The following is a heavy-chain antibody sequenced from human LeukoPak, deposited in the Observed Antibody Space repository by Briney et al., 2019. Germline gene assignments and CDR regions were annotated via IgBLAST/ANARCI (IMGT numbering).Heavy chain of an antibody. CDR1: GFTFSSYD. Sequence: PGGSLRLSCAASGFTFSSYDMHWVRQAPGKGLEWVAFIRYDGSNKYYADSVKGRFTISRDNSKNTLYLQMNSLRAEDTAVYYCAKVFQQQLVGFVPCDAFDIWGQGTMVTVSS. CDR3: AKVFQQQLVGFVPCDAFDI. J-gene: IGHJ3*02. V-gene: IGHV3-30*02. D-gene: IGHD6-13*01. CDR2: IRYDGSNK.